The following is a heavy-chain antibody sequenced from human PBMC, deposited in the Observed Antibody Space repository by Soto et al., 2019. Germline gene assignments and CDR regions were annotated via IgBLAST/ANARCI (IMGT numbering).Heavy chain of an antibody. D-gene: IGHD5-18*01. CDR1: GFTVSSNY. CDR2: IYSGGST. J-gene: IGHJ6*02. CDR3: AREWTRGYSYVYGMDV. V-gene: IGHV3-53*01. Sequence: EVQLVESGGGLIQPGGSLRLSCAASGFTVSSNYMSWVRQAPGKGLEWVSVIYSGGSTYYADSVKGRFTISRDNSKNTLYLQMNSLRAEDTAVSYCAREWTRGYSYVYGMDVWGQGTTVTVSS.